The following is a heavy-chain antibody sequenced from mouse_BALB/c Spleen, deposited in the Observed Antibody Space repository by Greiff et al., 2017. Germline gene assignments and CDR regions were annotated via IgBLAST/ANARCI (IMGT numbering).Heavy chain of an antibody. D-gene: IGHD2-4*01. CDR2: IDPANGNT. V-gene: IGHV14-3*02. CDR1: GFNIKDTY. CDR3: ASDYDLSMDY. Sequence: VQLQQSGAELVKPGASVKLSCTASGFNIKDTYMHWVKQRPEQGLEWIGRIDPANGNTKYDPKFQGKATITADTSSNTAYLQLSSLTSEDTAVYYCASDYDLSMDYWGQGTSVTVSS. J-gene: IGHJ4*01.